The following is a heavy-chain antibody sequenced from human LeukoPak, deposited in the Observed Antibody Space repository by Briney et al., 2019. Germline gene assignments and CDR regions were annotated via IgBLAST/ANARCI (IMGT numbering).Heavy chain of an antibody. CDR1: SGFITAYY. J-gene: IGHJ5*02. CDR3: ARVSVSGWYNWFDP. V-gene: IGHV4-59*01. D-gene: IGHD6-19*01. CDR2: IYYSGST. Sequence: SETLSLTCSVSSGFITAYYWSWIRQPPGKGLEWIGYIYYSGSTNYNPSLKSRVTISVDTSKNQFSLKLSSVTAADTAVYYCARVSVSGWYNWFDPWGQGTLVTVSS.